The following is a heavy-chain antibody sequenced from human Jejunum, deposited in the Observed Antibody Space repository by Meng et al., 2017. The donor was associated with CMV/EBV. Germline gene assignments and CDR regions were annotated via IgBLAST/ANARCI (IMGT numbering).Heavy chain of an antibody. CDR2: ISDRGGYI. J-gene: IGHJ3*02. Sequence: SGFPFNDFSMNWVRQAPGKGLEWVSSISDRGGYIYYADSVRGRLTISRDNAKSSLYLHVNTLRAEDTAVYYCARASGSYSDAFDIWGQGTMVTVSS. D-gene: IGHD1-26*01. V-gene: IGHV3-21*01. CDR1: GFPFNDFS. CDR3: ARASGSYSDAFDI.